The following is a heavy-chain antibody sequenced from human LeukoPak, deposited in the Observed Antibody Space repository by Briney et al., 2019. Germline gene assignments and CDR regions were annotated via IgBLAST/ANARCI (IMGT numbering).Heavy chain of an antibody. CDR3: ANYDNSGNYYVKS. V-gene: IGHV3-73*01. CDR2: IRTKSNNYAT. CDR1: GFTFSGSA. Sequence: GGSLRLSCAASGFTFSGSAMHWVRQASGKGLGWVGRIRTKSNNYATTYGASGKGRFTIARDASKNTAYQQMNRRKPEDTAVYYCANYDNSGNYYVKSWGQGTLVTVSS. J-gene: IGHJ5*02. D-gene: IGHD3-22*01.